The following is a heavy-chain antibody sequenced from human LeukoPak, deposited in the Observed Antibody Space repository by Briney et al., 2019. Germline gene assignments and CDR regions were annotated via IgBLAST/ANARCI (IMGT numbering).Heavy chain of an antibody. CDR1: GGSISIYY. CDR3: VRDRELDY. CDR2: IYNSGNT. Sequence: SETLSLTCTVSGGSISIYYWSWIRQPPGKGLEWIGYIYNSGNTNYNPSFKSRVTISEDTPKNQFSLKLSSVTAADTAVYYCVRDRELDYWGQGTLVTVSS. V-gene: IGHV4-59*01. D-gene: IGHD3-10*01. J-gene: IGHJ4*02.